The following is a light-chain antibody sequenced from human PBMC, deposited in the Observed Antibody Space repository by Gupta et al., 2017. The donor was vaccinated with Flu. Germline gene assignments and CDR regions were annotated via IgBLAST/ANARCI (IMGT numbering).Light chain of an antibody. Sequence: NFMLPQPNSVSESPGKTVTISCTRRSGSIASDYVQWYQQRPGSAPTTVIYEDNQRPSWVPDRFSGSIYSSSNSASLTIAGLKTEDEADYYVQSSDDTNPWVFGGGTKLTVL. V-gene: IGLV6-57*03. J-gene: IGLJ3*02. CDR1: SGSIASDY. CDR3: QSSDDTNPWV. CDR2: EDN.